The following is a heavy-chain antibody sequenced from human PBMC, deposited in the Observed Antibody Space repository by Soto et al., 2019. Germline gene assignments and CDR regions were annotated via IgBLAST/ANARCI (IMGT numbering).Heavy chain of an antibody. CDR2: IYPGDSKT. D-gene: IGHD4-17*01. V-gene: IGHV5-51*03. CDR3: ARDLDYGDNSEASDV. Sequence: QLVQSGAALKEPGESLQIACKGSGFSFTTSWIAWVRQMPGKGLEWMGIIYPGDSKTTYGPSFQGQVTISADKSISTAYLQWSSLKASDTAMYYCARDLDYGDNSEASDVWGQGTMVTVSS. CDR1: GFSFTTSW. J-gene: IGHJ3*01.